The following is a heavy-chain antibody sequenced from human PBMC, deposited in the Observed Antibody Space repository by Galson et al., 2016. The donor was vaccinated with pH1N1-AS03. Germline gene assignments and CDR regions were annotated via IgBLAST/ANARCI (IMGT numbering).Heavy chain of an antibody. D-gene: IGHD6-19*01. J-gene: IGHJ4*02. V-gene: IGHV2-5*08. CDR2: IYWDDDK. CDR1: GFSLPTNEMR. CDR3: ARSSYDSGCPGGRHFDY. Sequence: PALVKPTQTLTLTCTFSGFSLPTNEMRVGWIRQPPGKALEWLALIYWDDDKRYNSALKSRLTITKDTSKHQVVLIMTNMDPADTATYYCARSSYDSGCPGGRHFDYWGQGTLVTVSS.